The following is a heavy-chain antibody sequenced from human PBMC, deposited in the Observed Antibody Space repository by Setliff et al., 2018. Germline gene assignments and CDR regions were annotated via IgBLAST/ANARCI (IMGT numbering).Heavy chain of an antibody. CDR2: IIPFFRTA. J-gene: IGHJ6*03. CDR3: VREGVDSRSSTDYRYYMDV. Sequence: SVKVSCKASGGTFSNYAVNWVRQAPGQGLEWMGGIIPFFRTANYARKFQGRVTVTADESTSTAYMELSSLRSEDTAVYYCVREGVDSRSSTDYRYYMDVWGKGTTVTVSS. CDR1: GGTFSNYA. V-gene: IGHV1-69*13. D-gene: IGHD3-22*01.